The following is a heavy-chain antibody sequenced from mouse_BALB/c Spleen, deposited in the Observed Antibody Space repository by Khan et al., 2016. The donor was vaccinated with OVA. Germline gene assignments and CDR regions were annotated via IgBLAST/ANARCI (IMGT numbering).Heavy chain of an antibody. Sequence: EVKLVESGGGSVKPGGSLKLSCVVSGFTFSSYVMSWVRQTPEKRLEWVASISSGGSTYYPDSVKGRFTISRDNARNIVYLQMSSLRYEDMAMYFCTREAYRYDEYYFDYWGQGTTLTVSS. CDR3: TREAYRYDEYYFDY. CDR2: ISSGGST. J-gene: IGHJ2*01. D-gene: IGHD2-14*01. CDR1: GFTFSSYV. V-gene: IGHV5-6-5*01.